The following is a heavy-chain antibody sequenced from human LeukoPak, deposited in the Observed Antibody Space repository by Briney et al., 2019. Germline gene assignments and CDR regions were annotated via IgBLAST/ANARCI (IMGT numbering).Heavy chain of an antibody. D-gene: IGHD3-22*01. V-gene: IGHV4-39*02. Sequence: SETLSLTCTVSGGSISSSSYYWGWIRQPPGKGLEWIGSVSYSGSAYYNPSLKSRVTISLDTSKNQFSLKLSSVTAADTAVYYCAREGYYYDSSGYYFCFDYWGQGTLVTVSS. CDR2: VSYSGSA. CDR3: AREGYYYDSSGYYFCFDY. J-gene: IGHJ4*02. CDR1: GGSISSSSYY.